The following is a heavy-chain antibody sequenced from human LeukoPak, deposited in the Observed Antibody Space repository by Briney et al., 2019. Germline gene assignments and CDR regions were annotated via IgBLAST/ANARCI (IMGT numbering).Heavy chain of an antibody. D-gene: IGHD6-13*01. Sequence: GSSVKVSCKASGGTFSSYAISWVRQAPGQGLEWMGRIIPILGIANYAQKFQGRVTITADKSTSTAYMELSSLRSEDTAVYYCARDNQQLVRRPWFDPWGQGTLVTVSS. CDR2: IIPILGIA. CDR3: ARDNQQLVRRPWFDP. J-gene: IGHJ5*02. CDR1: GGTFSSYA. V-gene: IGHV1-69*04.